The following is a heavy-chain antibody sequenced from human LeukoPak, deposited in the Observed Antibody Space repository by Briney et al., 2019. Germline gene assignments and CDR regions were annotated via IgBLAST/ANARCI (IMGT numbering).Heavy chain of an antibody. CDR3: ARGTGYYGSGSYYKSTASYFDY. CDR1: GGTFSSYA. J-gene: IGHJ4*02. D-gene: IGHD3-10*01. CDR2: IIAIFGTA. V-gene: IGHV1-69*05. Sequence: SVKVSCKASGGTFSSYAISWVRQAPGQGLEWMGGIIAIFGTANYAQKFQGRVTITTDESTSTAYMELSSLRSEDTAVYYCARGTGYYGSGSYYKSTASYFDYWGQGTLVTVSS.